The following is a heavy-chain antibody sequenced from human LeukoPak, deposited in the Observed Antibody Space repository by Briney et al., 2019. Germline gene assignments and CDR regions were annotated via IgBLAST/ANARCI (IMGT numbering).Heavy chain of an antibody. J-gene: IGHJ4*02. V-gene: IGHV4-59*01. Sequence: PSETLSLTCTVSGGSISSYYWSWIRQPPGKGLEWIGYIYYSGSTNYNPSLKSRVTISVDTSKNQFSLKLSSVTAADTAVYYCARADILTGYGIDYWGQGTLVTVSS. CDR3: ARADILTGYGIDY. CDR1: GGSISSYY. D-gene: IGHD3-9*01. CDR2: IYYSGST.